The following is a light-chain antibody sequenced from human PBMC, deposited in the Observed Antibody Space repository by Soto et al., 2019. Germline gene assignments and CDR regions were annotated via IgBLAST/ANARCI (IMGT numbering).Light chain of an antibody. Sequence: EIVLTQPPGTLSLSPGERATLSCRASQTLSSNSLAWYQQKPGQAPRLLIYGASSRATGIPDRFSGSGSGTDFTLTSSRLEPEDFAVYYCQQSGSSPRTFGPGTKVDIK. J-gene: IGKJ3*01. CDR1: QTLSSNS. V-gene: IGKV3-20*01. CDR3: QQSGSSPRT. CDR2: GAS.